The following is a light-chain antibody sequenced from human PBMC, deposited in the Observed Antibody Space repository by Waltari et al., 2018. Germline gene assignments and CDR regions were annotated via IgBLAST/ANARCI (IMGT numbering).Light chain of an antibody. CDR2: GAS. CDR1: QRVSDTR. Sequence: EIVLTQSPGTLSLSPGERATLSCRASQRVSDTRLAWYQQKPGQAPRILCYGASYRAPGIPDRFSGSGSGTDFTLAISRVEPEDFAVYYCQQYSPYLFTFGPGTKVDAK. J-gene: IGKJ3*01. V-gene: IGKV3-20*01. CDR3: QQYSPYLFT.